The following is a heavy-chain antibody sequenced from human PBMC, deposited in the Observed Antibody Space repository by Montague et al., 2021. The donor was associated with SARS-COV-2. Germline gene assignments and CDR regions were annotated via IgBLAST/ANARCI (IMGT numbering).Heavy chain of an antibody. Sequence: SETLSLTCSVSGGSIGSYYYNWRWQRQPKGLELMWLIHYSGSNTYSPSSTSRVTISIDTPTNKFSLKLSSVTAADTAVYYCASGLDSSWSYYLPYWGQGTLVTVSS. V-gene: IGHV4-59*01. CDR3: ASGLDSSWSYYLPY. CDR2: IHYSGSN. CDR1: GGSIGSYY. D-gene: IGHD3-22*01. J-gene: IGHJ4*02.